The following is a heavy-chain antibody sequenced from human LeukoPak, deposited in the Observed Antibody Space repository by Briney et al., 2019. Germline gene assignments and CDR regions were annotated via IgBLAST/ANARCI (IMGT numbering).Heavy chain of an antibody. V-gene: IGHV4-61*02. CDR1: GGSISSSSYY. D-gene: IGHD1-26*01. CDR3: ARGNSGSPHPLDY. Sequence: SQTLSLTCTVSGGSISSSSYYWSWIRQPAGKGLGWIGRIYTTNYNPSLKSRVTISVDTSKNQFSLKLSSVTAADTAVYYCARGNSGSPHPLDYWGQGTLVTVSS. J-gene: IGHJ4*02. CDR2: IYTT.